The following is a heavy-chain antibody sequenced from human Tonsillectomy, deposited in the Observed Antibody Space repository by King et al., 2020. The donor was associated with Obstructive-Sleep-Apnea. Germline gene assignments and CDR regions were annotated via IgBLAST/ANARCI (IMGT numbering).Heavy chain of an antibody. D-gene: IGHD3-10*01. CDR1: GGSISSGGYY. V-gene: IGHV4-31*03. CDR2: IFYSGST. Sequence: QLQESGPGLVKPSQTLSLTCSVSGGSISSGGYYWSWIRQHPGKGLECIGYIFYSGSTYYNPSLKSRVTISVDTAKNQFSLKLNSVTVADTAVYYCARGRPQWFGERMDVWGQGTTVTVSS. CDR3: ARGRPQWFGERMDV. J-gene: IGHJ6*01.